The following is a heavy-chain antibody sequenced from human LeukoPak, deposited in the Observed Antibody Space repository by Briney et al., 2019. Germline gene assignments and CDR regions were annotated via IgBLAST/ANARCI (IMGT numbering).Heavy chain of an antibody. CDR2: ISDNGDIT. CDR1: GFSFSTYS. V-gene: IGHV3-23*01. Sequence: GGSLRLSCVASGFSFSTYSMSWVRQTPGKGLEWVSVISDNGDITKYADSVRGRFTMSRDNSKNTLFLQMNTLRADDTALYYCAKKSGPGTDPLDCWGQGTLVTVSS. D-gene: IGHD3-10*01. CDR3: AKKSGPGTDPLDC. J-gene: IGHJ4*02.